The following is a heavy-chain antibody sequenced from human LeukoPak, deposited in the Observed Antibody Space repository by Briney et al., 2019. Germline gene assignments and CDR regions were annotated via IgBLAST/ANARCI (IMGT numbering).Heavy chain of an antibody. D-gene: IGHD3-10*01. CDR3: AKDTYGSGSSSPLYYYYYYGMDV. CDR1: GFTFSSYA. Sequence: GGSLRLSCAASGFTFSSYAMSWVRQAPGKGLEWVSAISGSGGSTYYADSVKGRFTISRDNSKNTLYLQMNSLRAEDTAVYYCAKDTYGSGSSSPLYYYYYYGMDVWGQGTTVTASS. CDR2: ISGSGGST. J-gene: IGHJ6*02. V-gene: IGHV3-23*01.